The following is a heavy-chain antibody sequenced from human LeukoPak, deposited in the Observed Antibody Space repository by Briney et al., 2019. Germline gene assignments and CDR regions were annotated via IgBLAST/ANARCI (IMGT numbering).Heavy chain of an antibody. CDR1: GFTFSSYG. J-gene: IGHJ5*02. Sequence: GRSLRLSCAASGFTFSSYGMHGVRQAPGKGLEWVAVIWYDGSNKYYADSVKGRFTISRDNSKNTLYLQMNSLRAEDTAVYYCARDWELGPWFDPWGQGTLVTVSS. V-gene: IGHV3-33*01. CDR3: ARDWELGPWFDP. D-gene: IGHD1-26*01. CDR2: IWYDGSNK.